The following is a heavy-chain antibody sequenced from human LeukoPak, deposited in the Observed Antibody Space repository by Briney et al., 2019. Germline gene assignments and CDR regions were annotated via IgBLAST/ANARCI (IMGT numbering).Heavy chain of an antibody. CDR2: IKQDGSEK. Sequence: GMSLRLSCAASGFPFSSFAMPWVRQAPGKGLEWVANIKQDGSEKYYVDSVKGRFTISRDNAKNSLYLQMNSLRAEDTAVYYCARFMVRGVIHYYYYMDVWGKGTTVTVSS. V-gene: IGHV3-7*01. J-gene: IGHJ6*03. D-gene: IGHD3-10*01. CDR3: ARFMVRGVIHYYYYMDV. CDR1: GFPFSSFA.